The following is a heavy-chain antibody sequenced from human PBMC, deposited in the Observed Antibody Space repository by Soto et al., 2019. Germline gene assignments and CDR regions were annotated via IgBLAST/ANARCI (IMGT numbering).Heavy chain of an antibody. J-gene: IGHJ6*02. Sequence: TSETLSLTCTVSGGSISSGGYYWSWIRQHPGKGLEWIGYIYYSGSTYYNPSLKSRVTISVDTSKNQFSLKLSSVTAADTAVYYCARERIAVAGPYYYGMDVWGQGTTVTVSS. CDR3: ARERIAVAGPYYYGMDV. V-gene: IGHV4-31*03. D-gene: IGHD6-19*01. CDR2: IYYSGST. CDR1: GGSISSGGYY.